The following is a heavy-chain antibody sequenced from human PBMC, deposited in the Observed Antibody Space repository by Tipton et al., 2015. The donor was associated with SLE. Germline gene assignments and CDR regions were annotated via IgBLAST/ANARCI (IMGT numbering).Heavy chain of an antibody. CDR1: GDSISSSSYY. CDR2: FYYSGNT. CDR3: ARDYYDSRGYTLFDY. J-gene: IGHJ4*02. Sequence: TLSLTCTVSGDSISSSSYYWGWIRQPPGKGLEWIGTFYYSGNTYFNPSPKSRVTISVDTSKNQFSLRLSSVTAADTAVYYYARDYYDSRGYTLFDYWGQGALVTVSS. D-gene: IGHD3-22*01. V-gene: IGHV4-39*07.